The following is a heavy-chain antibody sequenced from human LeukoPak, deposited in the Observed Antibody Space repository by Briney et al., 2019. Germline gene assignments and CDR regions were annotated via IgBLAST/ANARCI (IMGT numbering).Heavy chain of an antibody. Sequence: PGGSLRLSCAASGFTFTSYEMNWVRQAPGKGLEWVAVISYDGSNKYYADSVKGRFTISRDNSKNTLYLQMNSLRAEDTAVYYCARGIWFGDLADYWGQGTLVTVSS. V-gene: IGHV3-30*03. CDR3: ARGIWFGDLADY. D-gene: IGHD3-10*01. J-gene: IGHJ4*02. CDR2: ISYDGSNK. CDR1: GFTFTSYE.